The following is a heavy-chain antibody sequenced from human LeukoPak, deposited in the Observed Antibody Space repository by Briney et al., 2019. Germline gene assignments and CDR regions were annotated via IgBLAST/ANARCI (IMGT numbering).Heavy chain of an antibody. J-gene: IGHJ3*02. CDR1: GGSISTYY. CDR2: IDYSGTT. V-gene: IGHV4-59*08. D-gene: IGHD2-21*01. Sequence: SETLSLTCTVSGGSISTYYWSWIRQPPGKGLEWIGYIDYSGTTNYNPSLKSRVTTSVDTSKNQFSLKLRSVTAADTAVYYCARQDSFFDIWGQGTMVTVSS. CDR3: ARQDSFFDI.